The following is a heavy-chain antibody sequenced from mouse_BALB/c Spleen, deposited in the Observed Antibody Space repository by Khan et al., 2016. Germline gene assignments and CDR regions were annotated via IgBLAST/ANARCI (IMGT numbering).Heavy chain of an antibody. CDR1: GYTFSSYW. V-gene: IGHV1-9*01. Sequence: QVQLQQAGAELVKPGASVKISCKATGYTFSSYWTGWVKQRSGHGVEWIGEILPGSGSTKYNERFKGKVTFTGEIFSNTAYMQVSNPTSDASDVYHCARPHYDFFDYWGQGTTLTVSS. J-gene: IGHJ2*01. D-gene: IGHD1-2*01. CDR2: ILPGSGST. CDR3: ARPHYDFFDY.